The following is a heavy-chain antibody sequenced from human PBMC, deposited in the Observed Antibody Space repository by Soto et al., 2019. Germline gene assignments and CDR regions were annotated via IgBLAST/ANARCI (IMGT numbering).Heavy chain of an antibody. Sequence: EVQLLESGGGLVQPGGSLRLSCSTSGFTFNTYAMNWVRQAPGKGLEWVSALSGSGGTTYYADSVRGRFTISRDNSNNTLFLQMNSLRAEDTALYYCAKQRAGYGSGSDTYYFDFWGQGTLVTVSS. V-gene: IGHV3-23*01. CDR1: GFTFNTYA. J-gene: IGHJ4*02. CDR3: AKQRAGYGSGSDTYYFDF. D-gene: IGHD3-10*01. CDR2: LSGSGGTT.